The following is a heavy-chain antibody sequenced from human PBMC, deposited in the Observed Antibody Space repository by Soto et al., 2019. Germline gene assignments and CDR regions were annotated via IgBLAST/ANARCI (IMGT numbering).Heavy chain of an antibody. Sequence: PSETLSLTCTVSGGSINTYYWSWIRQAAGKGLEWIGRIYSGGSTNYNPSLMSRVSVSVDMSKNQFSLKLSSVTAADTAVYYCARGPGGLGEFSLYYWGYGTLVTVSS. D-gene: IGHD3-10*01. CDR3: ARGPGGLGEFSLYY. J-gene: IGHJ4*01. CDR1: GGSINTYY. V-gene: IGHV4-4*07. CDR2: IYSGGST.